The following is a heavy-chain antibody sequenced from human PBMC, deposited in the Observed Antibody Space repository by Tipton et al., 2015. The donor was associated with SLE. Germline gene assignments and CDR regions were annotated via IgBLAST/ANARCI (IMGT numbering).Heavy chain of an antibody. J-gene: IGHJ3*02. CDR2: ISWNSGSI. D-gene: IGHD3-10*01. V-gene: IGHV3-9*01. CDR3: AKDRGFGEFFDAFDI. Sequence: QLVQSGGGLVQPGRSLRLSCAASGFTFDDYAMHWVRQAPGKGLEWVSGISWNSGSIGYADSVKGRFTISRDNAKNSLYLQMNSLRAEDTALYYCAKDRGFGEFFDAFDIWGQGTMVTVSS. CDR1: GFTFDDYA.